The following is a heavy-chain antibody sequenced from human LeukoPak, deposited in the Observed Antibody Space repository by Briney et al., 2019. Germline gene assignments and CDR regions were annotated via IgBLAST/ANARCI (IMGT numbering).Heavy chain of an antibody. CDR1: GGTFSNYA. CDR2: INPSGGST. Sequence: SVKVSCKASGGTFSNYAFSWVRQAPGQGLEWMGIINPSGGSTSYAQKFQGRVTMTRDTSTSTVYMELSSLRSEDTAVYYCAREQSRGLLWFGELPWAFDIWGQGTMVTVSS. CDR3: AREQSRGLLWFGELPWAFDI. V-gene: IGHV1-46*01. J-gene: IGHJ3*02. D-gene: IGHD3-10*01.